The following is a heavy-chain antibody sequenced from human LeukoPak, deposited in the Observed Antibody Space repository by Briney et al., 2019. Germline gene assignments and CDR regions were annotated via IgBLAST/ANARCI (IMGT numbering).Heavy chain of an antibody. J-gene: IGHJ6*02. V-gene: IGHV1-8*02. CDR1: GYTVTSYY. CDR3: ARFSGRGVVSYYYYYGMDV. CDR2: MNPNSGNT. Sequence: GASVKVSCKASGYTVTSYYMHWVRQATGQGLEWMGWMNPNSGNTGYAQKFQGRVTMTRNTSISTAYMELSSLRSEDTAVYYCARFSGRGVVSYYYYYGMDVWGQGTTVTVSS. D-gene: IGHD3-3*01.